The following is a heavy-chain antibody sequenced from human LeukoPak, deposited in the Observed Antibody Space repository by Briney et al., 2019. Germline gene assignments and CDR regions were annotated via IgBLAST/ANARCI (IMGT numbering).Heavy chain of an antibody. CDR2: IYYSGST. CDR3: AREPRSYYYYYYMDV. CDR1: GVSIRSSSYH. V-gene: IGHV4-39*07. J-gene: IGHJ6*03. Sequence: SETLSLICTVSGVSIRSSSYHWGWIRQPPGKVLEWIGSIYYSGSTYYNPSLKSRVTISVDTSKNQFSLKLSSVTAADTAVYYCAREPRSYYYYYYMDVWGKGTTVTVSS.